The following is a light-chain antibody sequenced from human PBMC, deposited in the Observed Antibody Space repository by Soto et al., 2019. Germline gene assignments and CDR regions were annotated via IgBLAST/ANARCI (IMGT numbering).Light chain of an antibody. CDR1: RNVLYSSNNKNY. J-gene: IGKJ1*01. CDR2: WAS. V-gene: IGKV4-1*01. Sequence: DIVMTQSPDSLAVSLGERATINCTSSRNVLYSSNNKNYLAWYQQKLGQPPKXIIRWASTRESGVPDRFSGSGSGTDFTLTISSLQAEDVAVYYCQQYYSTPWTLGQGTKVDI. CDR3: QQYYSTPWT.